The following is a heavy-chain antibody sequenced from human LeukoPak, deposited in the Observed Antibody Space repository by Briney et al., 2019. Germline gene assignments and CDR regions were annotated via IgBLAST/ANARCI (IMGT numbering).Heavy chain of an antibody. Sequence: SVKVSCKASGGTFSGYAISWVRQAPGRGLEWMGGIIPIFGTANYAQKFQGRVTITADESTSTAYMELSSLRSEDTAVYYCAVGYCSGGSCYSIDYWGQGTLVTVSS. V-gene: IGHV1-69*13. CDR3: AVGYCSGGSCYSIDY. J-gene: IGHJ4*02. D-gene: IGHD2-15*01. CDR2: IIPIFGTA. CDR1: GGTFSGYA.